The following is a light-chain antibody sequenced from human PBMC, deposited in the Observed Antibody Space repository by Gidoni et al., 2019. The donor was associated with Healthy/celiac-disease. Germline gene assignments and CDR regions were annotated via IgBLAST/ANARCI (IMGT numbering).Light chain of an antibody. Sequence: EIVMTHYPATLSVSPGERATLSCRASQSVSSHLAGYQQKPGQAPRRLIYGASTRAPGIPATYSGSGSGTEFTLTISSLQSEDFAVYYCQEYNNGLSLTFXGXTKVXIK. J-gene: IGKJ4*01. CDR2: GAS. CDR3: QEYNNGLSLT. CDR1: QSVSSH. V-gene: IGKV3-15*01.